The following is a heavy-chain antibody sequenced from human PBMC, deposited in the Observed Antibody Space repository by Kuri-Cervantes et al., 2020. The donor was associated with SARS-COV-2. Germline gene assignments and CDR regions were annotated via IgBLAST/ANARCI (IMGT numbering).Heavy chain of an antibody. CDR1: GFTFSNAW. V-gene: IGHV3-15*01. J-gene: IGHJ6*03. D-gene: IGHD2-2*03. Sequence: GESLKISCAASGFTFSNAWMSWVRQAPGKGLEWVGRIKSKTDGGTTDYAAPVKGRFTISRDDSKNTLYLQMNSLRAEDTAVYYCARDLWITYYYYYMDVWGKGTTVTVSS. CDR3: ARDLWITYYYYYMDV. CDR2: IKSKTDGGTT.